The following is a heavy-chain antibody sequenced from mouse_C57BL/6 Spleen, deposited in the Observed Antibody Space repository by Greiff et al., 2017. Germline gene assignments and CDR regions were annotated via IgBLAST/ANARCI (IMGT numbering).Heavy chain of an antibody. J-gene: IGHJ3*01. Sequence: LVKPGASVKLSCKASGYTFTEYTIHWVKQRSGQGLEWIGWFYPGSGSIKYNEKFKDKATLTADKSSSTVYMELSRLTSEDSAVYFCARHEARGLYYGNPWCAYWGQGTLVTVSA. CDR3: ARHEARGLYYGNPWCAY. CDR2: FYPGSGSI. V-gene: IGHV1-62-2*01. D-gene: IGHD2-1*01. CDR1: GYTFTEYT.